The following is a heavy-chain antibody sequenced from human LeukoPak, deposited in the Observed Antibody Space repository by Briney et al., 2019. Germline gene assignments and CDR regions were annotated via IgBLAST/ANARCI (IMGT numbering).Heavy chain of an antibody. Sequence: GGSLRLSCAASGFTFSRYWMHWVRHAPGKGRVWVSRIKSDGKTNYADSVKGRLTISRDNAKNTVSLQMDSLRAEDTGVYYCARAPSEVGGYYPEYFRHWGQGTLVTVSS. V-gene: IGHV3-74*01. CDR1: GFTFSRYW. CDR2: IKSDGKT. CDR3: ARAPSEVGGYYPEYFRH. D-gene: IGHD3-22*01. J-gene: IGHJ1*01.